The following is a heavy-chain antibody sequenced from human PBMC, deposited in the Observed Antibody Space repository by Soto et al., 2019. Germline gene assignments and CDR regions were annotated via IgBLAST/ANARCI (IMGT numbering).Heavy chain of an antibody. Sequence: PVGSLRLSCAASGFTFSGYWMHWVRQAPGKGLVWVSRINSDGSSTSYADSVKGRFTISRDNAKNTLYLQMNSLRAEDTAVYYCARDGGSSYGSFDYWGQGTLVTVSS. J-gene: IGHJ4*02. CDR3: ARDGGSSYGSFDY. CDR1: GFTFSGYW. V-gene: IGHV3-74*01. CDR2: INSDGSST. D-gene: IGHD5-18*01.